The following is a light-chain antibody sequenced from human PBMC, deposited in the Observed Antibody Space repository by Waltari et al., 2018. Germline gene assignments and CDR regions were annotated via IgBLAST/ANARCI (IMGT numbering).Light chain of an antibody. CDR1: QSLLHSDGKTH. V-gene: IGKV2D-29*01. J-gene: IGKJ1*01. Sequence: DVVMTQTPLALSVTPGQPASISCTSSQSLLHSDGKTHLYWYLQKPGQPPQLLIYEVSNRFSGVPDRFSGSGSGTDFTLKISRVEAEDVGLYYCQQYYSSPWTFGQGTKVEVK. CDR3: QQYYSSPWT. CDR2: EVS.